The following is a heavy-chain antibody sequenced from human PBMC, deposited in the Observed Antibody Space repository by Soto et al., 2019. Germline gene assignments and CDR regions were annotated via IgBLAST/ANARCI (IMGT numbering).Heavy chain of an antibody. CDR2: IIPISETT. CDR1: GGTFSSYA. J-gene: IGHJ6*02. V-gene: IGHV1-69*01. Sequence: QVQLVQSGAEVKKPGSSVKVSCKASGGTFSSYAISWVRQAPGQGLEWMGGIIPISETTNYAQKFQGRVTITADESKSTAYMDLSSLRSEDTAVYYCARSQGSSTSLEIYYYYCYGMDGWGQGTTVTVSS. CDR3: ARSQGSSTSLEIYYYYCYGMDG. D-gene: IGHD2-2*01.